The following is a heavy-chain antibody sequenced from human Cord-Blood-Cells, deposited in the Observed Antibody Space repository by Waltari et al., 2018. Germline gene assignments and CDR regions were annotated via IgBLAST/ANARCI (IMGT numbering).Heavy chain of an antibody. CDR1: GYTLTELS. CDR2: FDPEDGET. V-gene: IGHV1-24*01. J-gene: IGHJ4*02. D-gene: IGHD1-26*01. Sequence: QAQLVQSGAEVKKPGASVKVSCTVSGYTLTELSMQWVRQAHGKGLEWMGGFDPEDGETIYAQKFQGRVTMTEDTSTDTAYMELSSLRSEDMAVYYCATVSPLLHTWELLDYWGQGTLVTVSS. CDR3: ATVSPLLHTWELLDY.